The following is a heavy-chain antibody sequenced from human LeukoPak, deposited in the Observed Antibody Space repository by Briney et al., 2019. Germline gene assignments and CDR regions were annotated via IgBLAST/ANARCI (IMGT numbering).Heavy chain of an antibody. V-gene: IGHV1-69*13. CDR1: GGTFSSYA. CDR2: IIPNFGKA. CDR3: ASCPKIVVVPAARGAYYYYGMDV. J-gene: IGHJ6*02. Sequence: SVKVSCKASGGTFSSYAISWVRQAPGQGLEWMGGIIPNFGKANYAQKFQGRVTITADESTSTAYMELSSLRSEDTAVYYCASCPKIVVVPAARGAYYYYGMDVWGQGTTVTVSS. D-gene: IGHD2-2*01.